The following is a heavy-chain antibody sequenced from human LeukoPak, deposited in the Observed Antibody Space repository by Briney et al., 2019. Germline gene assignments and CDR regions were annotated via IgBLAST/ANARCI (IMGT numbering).Heavy chain of an antibody. Sequence: GGSLRLSCAASGFTFDDYTMHWVRQAPGKCLEWVSFISWDGGNTFYADSVKGRFTISKDNSKNSLYLQMNSLRTEDTALYYCAKGYRIVSGSLDYWGQGTLVTVSS. V-gene: IGHV3-43*01. J-gene: IGHJ4*02. CDR1: GFTFDDYT. CDR2: ISWDGGNT. D-gene: IGHD3-10*01. CDR3: AKGYRIVSGSLDY.